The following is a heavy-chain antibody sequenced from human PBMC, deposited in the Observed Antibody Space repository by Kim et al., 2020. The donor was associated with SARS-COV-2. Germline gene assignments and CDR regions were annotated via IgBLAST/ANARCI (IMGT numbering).Heavy chain of an antibody. V-gene: IGHV4-4*07. CDR2: IYTSGST. CDR1: GGSISSYY. CDR3: ARVGYSYGQYYFDY. D-gene: IGHD5-18*01. Sequence: SETLSLTCTVSGGSISSYYWSWIRQPAGKGLEWIGRIYTSGSTNYNPSLKSRVTMSVDTSKNQFSLKLSSVTAADTAVYYCARVGYSYGQYYFDYWGQGTLVTVSP. J-gene: IGHJ4*02.